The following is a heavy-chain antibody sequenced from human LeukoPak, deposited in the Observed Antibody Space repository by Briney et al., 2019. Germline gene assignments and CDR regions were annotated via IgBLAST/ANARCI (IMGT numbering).Heavy chain of an antibody. V-gene: IGHV3-30*18. CDR3: AKHHIRYYYDSSGYYPPYFDY. CDR2: ISYDGSNK. CDR1: GFTFSSYG. J-gene: IGHJ4*02. Sequence: PGRSLRLSCAASGFTFSSYGMYWVRQAPGKGLEWVAVISYDGSNKYYADSVKGRFTISRDNSKNTLYLQMNSLRAEDTAVYYCAKHHIRYYYDSSGYYPPYFDYWGQGTLVTVSS. D-gene: IGHD3-22*01.